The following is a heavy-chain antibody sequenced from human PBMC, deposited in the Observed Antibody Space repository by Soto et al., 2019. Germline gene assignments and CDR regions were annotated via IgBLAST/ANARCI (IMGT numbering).Heavy chain of an antibody. D-gene: IGHD2-15*01. CDR1: GFTFSSYA. CDR3: TKSSVHCSGGSCFDF. V-gene: IGHV3-23*01. J-gene: IGHJ5*01. CDR2: ISGSGATT. Sequence: EVQLLESGGGFIQSGGSLRLSCAASGFTFSSYAMSWVRQAPRKRLEWLSLISGSGATTYYADSVKGRFIVSRDKSKNTVYLQMNSLRADDTALYYCTKSSVHCSGGSCFDFWGQGTLVTVSS.